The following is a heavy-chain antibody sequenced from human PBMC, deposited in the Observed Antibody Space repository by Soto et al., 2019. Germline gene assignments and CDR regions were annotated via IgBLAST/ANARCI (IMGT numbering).Heavy chain of an antibody. CDR3: ARPLWRDDYNWGYFDL. J-gene: IGHJ2*01. CDR2: ISYDGSNK. Sequence: GGPLLLSWAAAGGPFISYAMRRISKTTGKGLEWVAVISYDGSNKYYADSVKGRFTISRDNSKNTLYLQMNSLRAEDTAVYYCARPLWRDDYNWGYFDLWGRSTLVTVSS. D-gene: IGHD4-4*01. V-gene: IGHV3-30-3*01. CDR1: GGPFISYA.